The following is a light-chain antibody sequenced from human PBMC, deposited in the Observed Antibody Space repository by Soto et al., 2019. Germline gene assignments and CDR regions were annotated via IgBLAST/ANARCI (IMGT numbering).Light chain of an antibody. CDR2: YIS. CDR3: EQHNQSPIT. V-gene: IGKV3D-15*01. Sequence: EIVMTQSPAPLPVSPGETASLSCRASQSAGNFLAWYQQKPGQAPRLLIYYISTRATGIPARFSGSGSGTEFTLTINSLQSEDFAVYYCEQHNQSPITFGQGTRLEIK. J-gene: IGKJ5*01. CDR1: QSAGNF.